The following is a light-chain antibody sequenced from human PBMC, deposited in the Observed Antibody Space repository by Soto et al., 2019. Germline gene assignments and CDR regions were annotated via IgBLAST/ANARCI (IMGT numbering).Light chain of an antibody. CDR2: AAS. CDR1: QHIGNY. CDR3: QNYNSVPQR. Sequence: DIQRTQSPSSLSASVGDIVTITCRASQHIGNYLAWYQQKPGKAPKLLISAASTLRSGVPSRFSGSGSGTDFTLSISSLQPEDVATYYCQNYNSVPQRFGQWTKVDTK. J-gene: IGKJ1*01. V-gene: IGKV1-27*01.